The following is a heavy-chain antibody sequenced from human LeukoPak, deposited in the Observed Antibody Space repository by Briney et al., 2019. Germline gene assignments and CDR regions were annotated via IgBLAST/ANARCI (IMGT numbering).Heavy chain of an antibody. CDR2: ISTSGST. CDR1: GGSISSGTYY. Sequence: PSETLSLTCTVSGGSISSGTYYRRWIRQPAGKGLEWIGRISTSGSTDYNPSLKSRVTISVDMSKNQFSLKLSSVTAADTAVYFGARGGGLGIVDYWGQGTLVTVSS. V-gene: IGHV4-61*02. D-gene: IGHD7-27*01. CDR3: ARGGGLGIVDY. J-gene: IGHJ4*02.